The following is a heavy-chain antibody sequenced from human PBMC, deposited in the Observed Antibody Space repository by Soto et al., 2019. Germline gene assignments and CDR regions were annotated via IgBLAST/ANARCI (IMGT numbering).Heavy chain of an antibody. CDR2: ISYDGSNK. CDR3: ARDITVMVSYYHYYGMAV. J-gene: IGHJ6*02. CDR1: GYTFTSYA. Sequence: SCKASGYTFTSYAMHWVRQAPGKGLEWVAVISYDGSNKYYADSVKGRFTISRDNSKNTLYLQMNSLRAEDTAVYYCARDITVMVSYYHYYGMAVWGQGTTVPVSS. D-gene: IGHD5-18*01. V-gene: IGHV3-30-3*01.